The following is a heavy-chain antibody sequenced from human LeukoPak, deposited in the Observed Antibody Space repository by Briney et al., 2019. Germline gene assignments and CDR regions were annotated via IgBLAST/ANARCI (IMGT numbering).Heavy chain of an antibody. V-gene: IGHV3-66*01. CDR3: ARDRRGYRGNEGNY. J-gene: IGHJ4*02. Sequence: GGSLRLSCAASGFTVSSNYMSWVRQAPGKGLEWVSVIYSGGSTYYADSVKGRFTISRDNSKNTLYLQMNSLRAEDTAVYYCARDRRGYRGNEGNYWGQGTLVTVSS. CDR1: GFTVSSNY. D-gene: IGHD5-12*01. CDR2: IYSGGST.